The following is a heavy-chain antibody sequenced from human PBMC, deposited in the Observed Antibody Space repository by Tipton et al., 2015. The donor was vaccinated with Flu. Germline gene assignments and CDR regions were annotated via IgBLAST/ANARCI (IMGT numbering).Heavy chain of an antibody. J-gene: IGHJ4*02. D-gene: IGHD1-26*01. CDR3: ARDTGAYYGLDY. CDR2: INHSRTT. CDR1: GGSFSGYY. V-gene: IGHV4-34*01. Sequence: TLSLTCAIYGGSFSGYYWSWIRQPPGKGLEWIGEINHSRTTNYNPSLKSRAAISVDTSNNEFSLKLISLTAADTAIYYCARDTGAYYGLDYWGQGTLVTVSS.